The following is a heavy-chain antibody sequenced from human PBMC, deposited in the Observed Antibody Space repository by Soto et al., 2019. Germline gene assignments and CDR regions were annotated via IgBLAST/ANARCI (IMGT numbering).Heavy chain of an antibody. J-gene: IGHJ3*02. D-gene: IGHD6-6*01. CDR3: AKDREYSSSPGAFDI. Sequence: GGSLRLCCAASGFTFSSYAMSWVRQAPGKGLEWVSAISGSGGSTYYADSVKGRFTISRDNSKNTLYLQMNSLRAEDTAVYYCAKDREYSSSPGAFDIWGQGTMVTVSS. V-gene: IGHV3-23*01. CDR2: ISGSGGST. CDR1: GFTFSSYA.